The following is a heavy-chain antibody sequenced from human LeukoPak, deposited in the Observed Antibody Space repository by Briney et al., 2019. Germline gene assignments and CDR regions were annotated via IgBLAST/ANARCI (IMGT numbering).Heavy chain of an antibody. J-gene: IGHJ4*02. Sequence: GGSLRLSCAASGFTFSSYWMSWVRQAPGKGLEWVASIKQDGSGKYYVDSVKGRFTISRDNAKNSLYLHMNSLRAEDTAVYYSAKGLDGSGSYSPLDYWGQGTLVTVSS. CDR2: IKQDGSGK. D-gene: IGHD3-10*01. CDR3: AKGLDGSGSYSPLDY. CDR1: GFTFSSYW. V-gene: IGHV3-7*05.